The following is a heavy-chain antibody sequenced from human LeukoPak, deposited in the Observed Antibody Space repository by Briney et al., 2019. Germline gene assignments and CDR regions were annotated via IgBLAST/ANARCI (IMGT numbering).Heavy chain of an antibody. D-gene: IGHD6-13*01. Sequence: PSETLSLTCTVSGGSISSYYWSWIRQPPGKGLEWIGYIYYSGSTNYSPSLKSRVTISVDTSKNQFSLKLTSVTAADTAVYDCARVKRGVAAAGSMNWFDPWGQGTLVTVSS. CDR2: IYYSGST. V-gene: IGHV4-59*01. J-gene: IGHJ5*02. CDR3: ARVKRGVAAAGSMNWFDP. CDR1: GGSISSYY.